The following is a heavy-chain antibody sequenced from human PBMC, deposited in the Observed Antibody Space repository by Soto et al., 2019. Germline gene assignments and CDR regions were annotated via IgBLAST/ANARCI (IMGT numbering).Heavy chain of an antibody. CDR2: ISGGGNDA. Sequence: EVQLLESGGGLVQTGGSLVLSCAASGFTFSSYAMTWVRQAPGKGLEWVSSISGGGNDAYYADSVKGRFTISRDNSKNTLYLQMTRLRADDTAVYYCARSLFLASTDTEPFDYWGQGTLVTVSS. CDR3: ARSLFLASTDTEPFDY. V-gene: IGHV3-23*01. D-gene: IGHD3-3*02. J-gene: IGHJ4*02. CDR1: GFTFSSYA.